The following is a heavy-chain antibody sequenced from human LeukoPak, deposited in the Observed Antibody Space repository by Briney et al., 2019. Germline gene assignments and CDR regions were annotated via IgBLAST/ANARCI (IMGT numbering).Heavy chain of an antibody. Sequence: GGSLRLSCAASGFTFSSYSMNWVRQAPGKGLECVSSISSSSSSIYYADSVKGRFTTSRDNAKNSLSLQLNSLRVEDTAVYYCARGHYDVLAASYKWTPDYWGQGTLVTVSS. CDR2: ISSSSSSI. D-gene: IGHD3-9*01. CDR1: GFTFSSYS. V-gene: IGHV3-21*01. CDR3: ARGHYDVLAASYKWTPDY. J-gene: IGHJ4*02.